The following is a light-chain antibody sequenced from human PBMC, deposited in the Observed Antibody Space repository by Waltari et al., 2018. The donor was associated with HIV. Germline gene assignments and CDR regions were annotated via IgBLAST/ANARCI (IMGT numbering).Light chain of an antibody. V-gene: IGKV1-5*03. Sequence: DIHISQSHPTLPASVGDSVNTTCRASQNVGPWLAWDQQKPGEAPKLLIHKATDVEDGVPSRFSGSASGTEFTLTIDSLQPDDFATFYCHQYSNYLGSFGQGTKLELK. CDR2: KAT. CDR1: QNVGPW. J-gene: IGKJ1*01. CDR3: HQYSNYLGS.